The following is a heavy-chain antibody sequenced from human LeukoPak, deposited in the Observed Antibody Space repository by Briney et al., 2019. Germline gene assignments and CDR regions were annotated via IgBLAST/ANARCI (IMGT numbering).Heavy chain of an antibody. V-gene: IGHV3-9*03. CDR2: ISWNSGSI. Sequence: PGRSLRLSCAASGFTFDDYAMHWVRQAPGKGLEWVSGISWNSGSIGYADSVKGRFTISRDNAKNSLYLQMNSLRPEDMALYYCVKSIYYDNSGPFDYWGQGTLVTVSS. J-gene: IGHJ4*02. CDR1: GFTFDDYA. D-gene: IGHD3-22*01. CDR3: VKSIYYDNSGPFDY.